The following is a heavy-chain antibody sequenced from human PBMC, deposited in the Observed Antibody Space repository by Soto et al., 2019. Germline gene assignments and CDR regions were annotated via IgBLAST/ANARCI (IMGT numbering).Heavy chain of an antibody. Sequence: GGSLRLSCAASGFTFSSYAMHWVRQAPGKGLEWVAVISYDGSNKYYADSVKGRFTISRDNSKNTLYLQMNSLRAEDTAVYYCAREFNWGFDYWGQGTLVTVSS. CDR1: GFTFSSYA. D-gene: IGHD7-27*01. J-gene: IGHJ4*02. CDR2: ISYDGSNK. CDR3: AREFNWGFDY. V-gene: IGHV3-30-3*01.